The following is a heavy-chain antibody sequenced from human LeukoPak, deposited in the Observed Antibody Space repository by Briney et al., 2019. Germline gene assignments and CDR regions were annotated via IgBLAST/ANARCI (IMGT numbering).Heavy chain of an antibody. V-gene: IGHV4-59*08. CDR2: IHSSGST. CDR3: ARWYSSGWAFDY. D-gene: IGHD6-19*01. J-gene: IGHJ4*02. CDR1: GGTISSYY. Sequence: SETLPLTCTVSGGTISSYYWNWIRQPPGKGLEWIGYIHSSGSTKYNPSLKSRVTISVDTSKNQFSLKLSSVTAADRAVYYCARWYSSGWAFDYWGQGTLVTVSS.